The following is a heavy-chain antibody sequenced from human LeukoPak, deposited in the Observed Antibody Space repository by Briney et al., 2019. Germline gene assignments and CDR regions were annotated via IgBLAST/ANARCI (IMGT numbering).Heavy chain of an antibody. D-gene: IGHD3-3*01. CDR1: GFAFSYYD. CDR3: TKLASASADY. J-gene: IGHJ4*02. V-gene: IGHV3-30*02. Sequence: GGSLRLSCAVSGFAFSYYDMHWVRQAPGKGLEWVAFIRYDGGNKFYRDSVKGRFTISRYNPRNTLYLQMNSLRVEDTAVYYCTKLASASADYWGQGTLVTVSS. CDR2: IRYDGGNK.